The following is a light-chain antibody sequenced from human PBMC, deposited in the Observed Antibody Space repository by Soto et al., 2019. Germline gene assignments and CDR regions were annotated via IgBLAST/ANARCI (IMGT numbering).Light chain of an antibody. CDR1: QSVVSDY. Sequence: EIVLTQSPDTLSLSPGEGVTLSCRASQSVVSDYVAWYQQKPGQAPRLLIYGASFGATGLPARFSGSGSGTDFTLTISRLEPEDFAVYYCQQYGGAPYTFGPGT. CDR3: QQYGGAPYT. CDR2: GAS. V-gene: IGKV3-20*01. J-gene: IGKJ2*01.